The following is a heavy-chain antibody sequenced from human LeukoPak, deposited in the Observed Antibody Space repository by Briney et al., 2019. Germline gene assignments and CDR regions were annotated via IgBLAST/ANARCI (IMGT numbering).Heavy chain of an antibody. D-gene: IGHD3-9*01. CDR2: MNPNSGNT. CDR3: ARVTRYYYGMDV. CDR1: GYSFTSFD. Sequence: GASVKVSCKTCGYSFTSFDINWVRQATGQGPEWMGWMNPNSGNTGYPQKFQGRVAMTRNPSINTAYMELSSLGSEDTAVYFCARVTRYYYGMDVWGQGTTVTVSS. J-gene: IGHJ6*02. V-gene: IGHV1-8*01.